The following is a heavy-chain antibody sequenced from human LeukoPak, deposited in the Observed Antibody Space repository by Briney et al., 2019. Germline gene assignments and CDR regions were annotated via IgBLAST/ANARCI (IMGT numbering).Heavy chain of an antibody. V-gene: IGHV1-18*01. CDR2: ISADNTNA. D-gene: IGHD3-10*01. Sequence: ASVKVSCKTSGYSFSSYGISWVRQAPGQGLEWMGWISADNTNAHYAQKYQDRVTMTTDTSTSTAYLELRSLRSDDTAMYFCARDQKGILLFGESASYLDYWGQGTLLTVS. CDR3: ARDQKGILLFGESASYLDY. CDR1: GYSFSSYG. J-gene: IGHJ4*02.